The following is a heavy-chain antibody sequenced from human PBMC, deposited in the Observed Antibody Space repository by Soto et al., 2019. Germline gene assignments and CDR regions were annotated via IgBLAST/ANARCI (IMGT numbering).Heavy chain of an antibody. CDR2: INYSGST. Sequence: SETLSLTCAVSGGSISPYYWTWIRQPPEKGLEWVGYINYSGSTNYNPSLRSRVTVSIDTSKNQFSLKLSSVTAADTAVYYCARLPRAAPYNYFDYWAQGALVTVSS. D-gene: IGHD6-6*01. V-gene: IGHV4-59*08. J-gene: IGHJ4*02. CDR3: ARLPRAAPYNYFDY. CDR1: GGSISPYY.